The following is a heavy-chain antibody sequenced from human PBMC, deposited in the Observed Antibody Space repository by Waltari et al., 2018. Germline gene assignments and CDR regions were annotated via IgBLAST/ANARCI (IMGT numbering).Heavy chain of an antibody. CDR3: ARELWVAETRGYYLDF. Sequence: QVQLQESGPGLVKPSETLSLTCSVSGGSIGTYYWSWNRQPPGKGLQWIGVTSYSGSTHYNPSLKSRVTLSVDASKSQFSLRLTSVTAADTAVYYCARELWVAETRGYYLDFWSRGLLVTVSS. D-gene: IGHD2-15*01. V-gene: IGHV4-59*01. CDR2: TSYSGST. J-gene: IGHJ4*02. CDR1: GGSIGTYY.